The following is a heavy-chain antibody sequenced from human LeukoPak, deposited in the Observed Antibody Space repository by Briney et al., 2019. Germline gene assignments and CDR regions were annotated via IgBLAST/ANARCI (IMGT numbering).Heavy chain of an antibody. Sequence: PGGSLRLSCAASGFTFSSYDMSWVRQAPGKGLEWVSTIRASGGSTYYADSVKGRFTISRDNSKNTLYLQMSSLRAGDTAVYYCVRAPPADAFDIWGQGTMVTVSS. V-gene: IGHV3-23*01. CDR2: IRASGGST. CDR1: GFTFSSYD. CDR3: VRAPPADAFDI. J-gene: IGHJ3*02.